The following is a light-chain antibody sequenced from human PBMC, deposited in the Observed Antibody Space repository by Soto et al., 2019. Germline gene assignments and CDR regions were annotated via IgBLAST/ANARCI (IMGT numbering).Light chain of an antibody. J-gene: IGKJ1*01. CDR2: DAS. V-gene: IGKV3-11*01. CDR3: QQRSNWPPT. CDR1: QSVSSY. Sequence: EIVLTQSPATLSLSPGERATLSCRASQSVSSYLAWHQQKPGQAPRLLIYDASNRATGIPARFSGSGSGTDFTLTISSLEPEDFAAYYCQQRSNWPPTFGQGTKVDIK.